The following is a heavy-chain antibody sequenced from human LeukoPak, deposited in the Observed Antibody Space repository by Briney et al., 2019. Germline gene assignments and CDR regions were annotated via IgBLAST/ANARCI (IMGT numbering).Heavy chain of an antibody. CDR1: GFTFSSYA. CDR3: ARDHIAGATGLTDY. J-gene: IGHJ4*02. V-gene: IGHV3-30*04. CDR2: ISYDGSNK. Sequence: GGSLRLSWAASGFTFSSYAIHWVRQAPGKGLEWVAVISYDGSNKYYADSVKDRFTISRDNSKNPLYLQMNSLTAEDTAVYYCARDHIAGATGLTDYWGQGTLVTVSS. D-gene: IGHD1-26*01.